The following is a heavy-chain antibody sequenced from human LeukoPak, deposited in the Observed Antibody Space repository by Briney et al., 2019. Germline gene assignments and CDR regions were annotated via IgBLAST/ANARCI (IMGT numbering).Heavy chain of an antibody. CDR3: ARELWFGESYGLDV. V-gene: IGHV3-33*01. D-gene: IGHD3-10*01. Sequence: GGSLRLSCVASGFTSSNYGMNWVRQAPGKGLEWVAVIRYDGSNKYYEDSVKGRFTISRDNSKNTLYLQMNSQRAEDTAVYYCARELWFGESYGLDVWGLGTTVTVSS. CDR2: IRYDGSNK. J-gene: IGHJ6*02. CDR1: GFTSSNYG.